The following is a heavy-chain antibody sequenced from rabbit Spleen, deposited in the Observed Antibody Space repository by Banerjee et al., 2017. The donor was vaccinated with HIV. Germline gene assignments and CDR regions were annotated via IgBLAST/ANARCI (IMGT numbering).Heavy chain of an antibody. CDR3: AREVLYAAYAGFGDATIYYFDL. D-gene: IGHD6-1*01. CDR1: GFDFSNYG. CDR2: IDPVFGIT. J-gene: IGHJ4*01. Sequence: QEQLVESGGGLVQPGGSLKLFCKASGFDFSNYGVNWVRQAPGKGLEGIGYIDPVFGITYYANWVNGRFTISRENAQNTVFLQMTSLTAADTATYFCAREVLYAAYAGFGDATIYYFDLWGPGTLVTVS. V-gene: IGHV1S47*01.